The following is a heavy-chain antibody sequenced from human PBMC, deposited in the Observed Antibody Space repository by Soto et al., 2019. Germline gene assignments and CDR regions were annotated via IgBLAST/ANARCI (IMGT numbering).Heavy chain of an antibody. J-gene: IGHJ4*02. CDR3: ARDVDTAMVHYFDY. CDR2: IYYSGST. D-gene: IGHD5-18*01. V-gene: IGHV4-61*08. CDR1: GGSISSGAYY. Sequence: TSETLCLTCTVAGGSISSGAYYWSWVRQHPGKGLEWIGYIYYSGSTNYNPSLKSRVTISVDTSKNQFSLKLSSVTAADTAVYYCARDVDTAMVHYFDYWGQGTLVTVSS.